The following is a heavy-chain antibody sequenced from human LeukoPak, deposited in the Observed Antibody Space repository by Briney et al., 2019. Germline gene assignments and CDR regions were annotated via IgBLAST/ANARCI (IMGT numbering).Heavy chain of an antibody. J-gene: IGHJ4*02. CDR2: ISSSGGNT. CDR3: AKYLKMATITSGCFDY. V-gene: IGHV3-23*01. CDR1: GCTFSNYA. Sequence: PGGSLRLSCAASGCTFSNYAMSWVRQAPGKGLEWVSGISSSGGNTYHADSVKGRFTISRDNYENTLYLQMNSPVGEDTAVKECAKYLKMATITSGCFDYWGQGTLVTVSS. D-gene: IGHD5-24*01.